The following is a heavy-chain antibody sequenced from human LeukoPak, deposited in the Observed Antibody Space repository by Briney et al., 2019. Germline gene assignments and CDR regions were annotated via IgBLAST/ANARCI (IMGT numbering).Heavy chain of an antibody. CDR3: ARGRYYDILTGPIGPAFDI. D-gene: IGHD3-9*01. V-gene: IGHV1-2*04. Sequence: ASVKVSCKASGYTFTGYYMHWVRQAPGQGLEWMGWINPNSGGTNYAQKFRGWVTMTRDTSISTAYMELSRLRSDDTAVYYCARGRYYDILTGPIGPAFDIWGQGTMVTVSS. J-gene: IGHJ3*02. CDR2: INPNSGGT. CDR1: GYTFTGYY.